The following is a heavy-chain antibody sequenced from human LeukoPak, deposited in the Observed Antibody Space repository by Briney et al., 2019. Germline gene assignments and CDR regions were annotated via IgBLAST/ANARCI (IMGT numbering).Heavy chain of an antibody. Sequence: PSETLSLTCTVSGGSISSYYWSWIRQPPGKGLEWIGYIYYGGSTNYNPSLKSRVTISVDTSKNQFSLKLSSVTAADTAVYYCARDRSRDGYNRFDYWGQGTLVTVSS. D-gene: IGHD5-24*01. CDR1: GGSISSYY. CDR3: ARDRSRDGYNRFDY. CDR2: IYYGGST. J-gene: IGHJ4*02. V-gene: IGHV4-59*01.